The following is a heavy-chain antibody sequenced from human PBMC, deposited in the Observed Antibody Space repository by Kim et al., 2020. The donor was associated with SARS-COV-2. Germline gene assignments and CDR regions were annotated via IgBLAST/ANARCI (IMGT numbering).Heavy chain of an antibody. CDR2: ISYDGSNK. J-gene: IGHJ4*02. Sequence: GGSLRLSCAASGFTFSSYGMHWVRQAPGKGLEWVAVISYDGSNKYYADSVKGRFTISRDNSKNTLYLQMNSLRAEDTAVYYCAKDYYDSSGYRGGDFFDYWGEGTLVTVSS. D-gene: IGHD3-22*01. CDR3: AKDYYDSSGYRGGDFFDY. CDR1: GFTFSSYG. V-gene: IGHV3-30*18.